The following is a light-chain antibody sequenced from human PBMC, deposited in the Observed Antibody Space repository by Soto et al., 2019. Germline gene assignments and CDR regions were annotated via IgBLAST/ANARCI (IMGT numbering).Light chain of an antibody. Sequence: EIVLTQSPGSLSLSPGERATLSCRTSQSVSSRFIAWYQQQPGQAPRLLIFGASVRATGVPDRFSGSGSGTDFTLTISRLEPEDFAVYYCHQYESSLTFGQGTTVEI. J-gene: IGKJ1*01. V-gene: IGKV3-20*01. CDR1: QSVSSRF. CDR2: GAS. CDR3: HQYESSLT.